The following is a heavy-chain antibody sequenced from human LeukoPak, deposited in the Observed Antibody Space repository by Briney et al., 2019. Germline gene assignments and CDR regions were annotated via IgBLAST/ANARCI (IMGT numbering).Heavy chain of an antibody. V-gene: IGHV3-9*01. D-gene: IGHD3-22*01. Sequence: GGSLSLSCAASGFTFDDYAMHWVRQAPGKGLEWVSGISWNSGSIGYADSVKGRFTISRDNAKNSLYLQMNSLRAEDTALYYCAKGPDDSSGYYFDYWGQGTLVTVSS. CDR1: GFTFDDYA. CDR2: ISWNSGSI. CDR3: AKGPDDSSGYYFDY. J-gene: IGHJ4*02.